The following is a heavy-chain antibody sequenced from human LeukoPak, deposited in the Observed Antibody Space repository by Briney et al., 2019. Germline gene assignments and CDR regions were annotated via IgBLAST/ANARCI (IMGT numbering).Heavy chain of an antibody. CDR2: ISGSGGST. Sequence: GGSLRLSCAASGFTFSSYAMSWVRQAPGKGLEWVSAISGSGGSTYYADSVKGRFTISRDNAKNSLYLQMNSLRAEDTAVYYCARARFGESVRPFDYWGQGTLVTVSS. CDR3: ARARFGESVRPFDY. J-gene: IGHJ4*02. D-gene: IGHD3-10*01. V-gene: IGHV3-23*01. CDR1: GFTFSSYA.